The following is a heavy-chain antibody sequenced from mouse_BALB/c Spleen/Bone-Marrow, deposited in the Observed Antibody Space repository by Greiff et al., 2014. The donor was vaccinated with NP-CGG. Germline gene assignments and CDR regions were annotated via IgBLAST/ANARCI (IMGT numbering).Heavy chain of an antibody. V-gene: IGHV1-15*01. Sequence: QVQLQQPGAELVRPGASVTLSCKASGYTFTDYEMHWVKQTPVHGLEWIGAIDPETGATAYNQKFKGKATLTADKSSSTAYMELRSLTSEDSAVYYCTRWDGNYGWFAYWGQGTLVTVSA. CDR1: GYTFTDYE. J-gene: IGHJ3*01. D-gene: IGHD2-1*01. CDR3: TRWDGNYGWFAY. CDR2: IDPETGAT.